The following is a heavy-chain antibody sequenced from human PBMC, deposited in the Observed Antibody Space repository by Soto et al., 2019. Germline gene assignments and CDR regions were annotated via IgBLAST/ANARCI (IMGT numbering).Heavy chain of an antibody. CDR2: IRATGGET. V-gene: IGHV3-23*01. J-gene: IGHJ4*02. D-gene: IGHD2-21*01. Sequence: EVQLLESGGGMVQPGGFLRVSCAASGFTFRNFVMSWVRQAPGKGLEWVSAIRATGGETFYADSVKGRFTISRDNSKNTLYLQMNSLRDEDTALYFCAQDRGWGVVSPSHDYWGQGTLVTVSS. CDR1: GFTFRNFV. CDR3: AQDRGWGVVSPSHDY.